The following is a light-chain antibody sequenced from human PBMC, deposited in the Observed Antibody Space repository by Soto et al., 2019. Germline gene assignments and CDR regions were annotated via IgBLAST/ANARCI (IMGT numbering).Light chain of an antibody. CDR3: QQYNDWPLT. CDR1: QSVSNY. Sequence: DIVLTQSPATLSLSPGERATLSCRASQSVSNYLVWYQQKPGQAPRLLIYAASTRATGIPARFSASRSGTEFTLTINSLQSEDFAVYYCQQYNDWPLTFGGGTKVDIK. V-gene: IGKV3-15*01. J-gene: IGKJ4*01. CDR2: AAS.